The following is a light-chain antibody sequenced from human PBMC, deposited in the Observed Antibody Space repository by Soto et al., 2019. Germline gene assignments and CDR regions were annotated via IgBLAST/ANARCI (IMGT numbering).Light chain of an antibody. CDR3: LQYGSSRT. CDR2: DAS. CDR1: QSVRSSD. Sequence: EVVLTQSPSTLPLSTGESATLSCRASQSVRSSDLAWYQQKPGQAPRLLIYDASSRATGIPDRFSGSGSGTDFTLTISRLEPEDFAVYYCLQYGSSRTFGQGTKVDIK. J-gene: IGKJ1*01. V-gene: IGKV3-20*01.